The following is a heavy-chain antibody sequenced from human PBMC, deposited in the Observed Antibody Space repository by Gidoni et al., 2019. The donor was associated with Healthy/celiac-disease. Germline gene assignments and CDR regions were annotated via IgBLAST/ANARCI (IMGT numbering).Heavy chain of an antibody. V-gene: IGHV3-23*01. CDR2: IIGSGGST. J-gene: IGHJ1*01. CDR3: AKDPPSSSGWYHYFQH. D-gene: IGHD6-19*01. CDR1: RFTFSSHA. Sequence: EVQLFVSGGGLVQPGGSLRLSCAASRFTFSSHAMSWVRQAPGKGLEWVSAIIGSGGSTYYADSVKGRFTISRDNSKNTLYLQMNSLRAEDTAVYYCAKDPPSSSGWYHYFQHWGQGTLVTVSS.